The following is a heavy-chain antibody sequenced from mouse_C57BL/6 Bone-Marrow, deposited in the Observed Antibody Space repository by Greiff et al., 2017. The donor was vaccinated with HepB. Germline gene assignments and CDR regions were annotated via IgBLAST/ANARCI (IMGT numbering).Heavy chain of an antibody. CDR3: ARVYYGSSYYYYAMDY. Sequence: EVKLVESGPELVKPGASVKISCKASGYSFTDYNMNWVKQSNGKSLEWIGVINPNYGTTSYNQKFKGKATLTVDQSSSTAYMQLNSLTSEDSAVYYCARVYYGSSYYYYAMDYWGQGTSVTVSS. D-gene: IGHD1-1*01. V-gene: IGHV1-39*01. J-gene: IGHJ4*01. CDR1: GYSFTDYN. CDR2: INPNYGTT.